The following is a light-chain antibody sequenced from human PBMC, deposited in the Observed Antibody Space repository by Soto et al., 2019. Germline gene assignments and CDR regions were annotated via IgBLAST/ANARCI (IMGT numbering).Light chain of an antibody. CDR3: LQHNRYPWT. Sequence: DIQMTQSPSAVSASVGDRVTITCRTSQDILNYLVWFQQKPGKVPERLIYGATNLQSGVPSRFSGSGSGTEFTLTISSLQPEDFATYYCLQHNRYPWTVGQGTKVE. CDR2: GAT. V-gene: IGKV1-17*03. J-gene: IGKJ1*01. CDR1: QDILNY.